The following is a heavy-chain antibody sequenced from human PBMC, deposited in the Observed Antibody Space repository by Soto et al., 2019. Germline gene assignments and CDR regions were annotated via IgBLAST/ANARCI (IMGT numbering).Heavy chain of an antibody. Sequence: GGSLRLSCAASGFSFRNYAMSWVRQAPGKGLEWISTLTGSSSNTYYADSVKGRFAISRDNSRNTLYLQMHSLTAEDTAVYYCANGRATYGLLTHDYWSQGTLVTVSS. CDR2: LTGSSSNT. V-gene: IGHV3-23*01. CDR3: ANGRATYGLLTHDY. CDR1: GFSFRNYA. J-gene: IGHJ4*02. D-gene: IGHD3-9*01.